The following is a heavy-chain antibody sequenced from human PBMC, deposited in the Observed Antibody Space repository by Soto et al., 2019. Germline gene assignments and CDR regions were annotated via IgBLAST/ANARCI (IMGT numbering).Heavy chain of an antibody. CDR2: IYYSGRT. V-gene: IGHV4-39*01. CDR3: ARLPGDILTGFYPDY. J-gene: IGHJ4*02. CDR1: GGSTSSRPSY. D-gene: IGHD3-9*01. Sequence: NPXETRSLACTVAGGSTSSRPSYWGWIRQPPGKGLEWIGSIYYSGRTYYNPSLKSRVTISVDTSKNQFSLKLSSLTAADTAVYYCARLPGDILTGFYPDYWGQGALVTVSS.